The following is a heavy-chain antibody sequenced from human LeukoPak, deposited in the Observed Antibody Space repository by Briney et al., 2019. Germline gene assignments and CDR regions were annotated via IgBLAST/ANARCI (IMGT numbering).Heavy chain of an antibody. V-gene: IGHV3-53*01. Sequence: MNWVXQAPGKGLEWVSVIYAGGSTYYADSVKGRFSISRDNSKNTLYLQMSNLRAEDTAVYYCASAAGRYCTGGSCSPDSWGQGTLVTVSS. D-gene: IGHD2-8*02. J-gene: IGHJ4*02. CDR3: ASAAGRYCTGGSCSPDS. CDR2: IYAGGST.